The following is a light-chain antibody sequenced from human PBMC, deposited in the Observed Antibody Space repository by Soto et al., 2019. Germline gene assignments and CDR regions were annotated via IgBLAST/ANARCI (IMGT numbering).Light chain of an antibody. CDR2: EVS. Sequence: QSVLNQPASVSGSPGQSTTSSCTGKSSDFGSYNLVSWYQQHPGKAPKLMIYEVSKRPSGVSNRFSGSKSGNTASLTISGFQAEDEADYYCCSYAGSSTFYVFGTGTKVTVL. CDR1: SSDFGSYNL. CDR3: CSYAGSSTFYV. V-gene: IGLV2-23*02. J-gene: IGLJ1*01.